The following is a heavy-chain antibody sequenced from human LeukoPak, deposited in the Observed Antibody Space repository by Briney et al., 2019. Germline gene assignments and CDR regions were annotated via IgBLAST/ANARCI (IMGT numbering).Heavy chain of an antibody. Sequence: ASVNVSCKASGYTFTSYAMHWVRQAPGQRREWMGWINAGNGNTKYSQKFQGRVTITRDTSASTAYMELSSLRSEDTAVYYCASHSMGVRGVLDYWGQGTLVTVSS. V-gene: IGHV1-3*01. J-gene: IGHJ4*02. CDR2: INAGNGNT. CDR1: GYTFTSYA. CDR3: ASHSMGVRGVLDY. D-gene: IGHD3-10*01.